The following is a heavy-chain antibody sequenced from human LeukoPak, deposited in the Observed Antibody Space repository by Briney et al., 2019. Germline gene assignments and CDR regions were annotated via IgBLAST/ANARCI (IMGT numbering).Heavy chain of an antibody. CDR1: GFTFSSYW. V-gene: IGHV3-74*01. J-gene: IGHJ3*02. Sequence: GGSLRLSCAASGFTFSSYWMHWVRQAPGEGLVWVSRINGDGSATSYTDSVKGRFTISRDNAKNTLYLQMNSLRAEDTAVYYCARDFGRPGATNAFDIWGQGAMVTVSS. D-gene: IGHD1-26*01. CDR3: ARDFGRPGATNAFDI. CDR2: INGDGSAT.